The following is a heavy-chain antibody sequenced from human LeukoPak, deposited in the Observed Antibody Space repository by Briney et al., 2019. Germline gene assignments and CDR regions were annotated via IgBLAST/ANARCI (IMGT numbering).Heavy chain of an antibody. CDR3: AREYYDILTGFVPFDY. D-gene: IGHD3-9*01. V-gene: IGHV3-30*02. J-gene: IGHJ4*02. CDR2: IRYDGNNQ. Sequence: GGSLRLSCAASGFTFSSYGMHWVRQAPGKGLEWVSFIRYDGNNQYYADSVKGRFTISRDNSKNTLYLQMNSLRAEDTAVYYCAREYYDILTGFVPFDYWGQGTLVTVSS. CDR1: GFTFSSYG.